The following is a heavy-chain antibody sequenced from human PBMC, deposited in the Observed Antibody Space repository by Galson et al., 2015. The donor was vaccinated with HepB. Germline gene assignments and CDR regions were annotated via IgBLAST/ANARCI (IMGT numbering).Heavy chain of an antibody. D-gene: IGHD1-26*01. CDR2: ISGSGGST. V-gene: IGHV3-23*01. Sequence: SLRLSCAASGFTFSSYAMSWVRQAPGKGLEWVSAISGSGGSTYYTDSVKGRFTISRDNSKNTLYLQMNSLRAEDTAVYYCAKDTRGSYSMSWFDYWGQGTLVTVSS. CDR1: GFTFSSYA. CDR3: AKDTRGSYSMSWFDY. J-gene: IGHJ4*02.